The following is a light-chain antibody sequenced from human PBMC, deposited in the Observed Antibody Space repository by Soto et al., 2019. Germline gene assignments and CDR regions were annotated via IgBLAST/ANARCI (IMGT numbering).Light chain of an antibody. V-gene: IGKV3-20*01. CDR1: QSVSSTY. Sequence: EIVLTQSPGTLSLSPGERVTLSCRASQSVSSTYLAWYQQKPGQAPRLLIYGASSRATDIPDRFSGSGSGTDFTLTISRLEPEDFALYYCQQYGRSPLPFGGGTKVEIK. CDR3: QQYGRSPLP. CDR2: GAS. J-gene: IGKJ4*01.